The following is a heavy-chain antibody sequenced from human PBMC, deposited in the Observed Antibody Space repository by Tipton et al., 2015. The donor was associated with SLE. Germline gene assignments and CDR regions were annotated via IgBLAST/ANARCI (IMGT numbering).Heavy chain of an antibody. CDR2: VYFSGTT. CDR1: GGSITNYY. J-gene: IGHJ4*02. Sequence: LRLSCTVSGGSITNYYWSWIRQPPGKGLEWIGYVYFSGTTNYSPSLKSRVTISVDTSKNQFSLKLSSVTAADTAVYYCARVDSTVTTGLDYWGQGTLVTVSS. V-gene: IGHV4-59*01. CDR3: ARVDSTVTTGLDY. D-gene: IGHD4-17*01.